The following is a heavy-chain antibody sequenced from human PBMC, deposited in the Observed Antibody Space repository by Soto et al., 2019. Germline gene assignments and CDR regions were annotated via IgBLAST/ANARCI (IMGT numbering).Heavy chain of an antibody. CDR3: ARDIRGTNYYYYGMDV. J-gene: IGHJ6*02. CDR1: GGSIRSYY. D-gene: IGHD2-8*01. V-gene: IGHV4-59*01. CDR2: IYYSGST. Sequence: SETLSLTCTVSGGSIRSYYWSWIRQPPGKGLEWIGYIYYSGSTNYNPSLKSRVTISVDTSKNQFSLKLSSVTAADTAVYYCARDIRGTNYYYYGMDVWGQGPTVTVSS.